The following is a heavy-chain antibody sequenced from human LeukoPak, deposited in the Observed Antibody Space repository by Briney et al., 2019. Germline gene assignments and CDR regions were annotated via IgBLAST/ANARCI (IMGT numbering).Heavy chain of an antibody. CDR1: GFTVSTNC. CDR2: ISDSGGIT. J-gene: IGHJ4*02. V-gene: IGHV3-23*01. CDR3: AKDARRTSGWYFFDY. Sequence: PGGSLRLSCAASGFTVSTNCMTWVRQAPGKGLEWVSVISDSGGITYYADSVKGRFTISRDNSKNTLFLQMNSLRAEDTAVYFCAKDARRTSGWYFFDYWGQGTLVTVSS. D-gene: IGHD6-19*01.